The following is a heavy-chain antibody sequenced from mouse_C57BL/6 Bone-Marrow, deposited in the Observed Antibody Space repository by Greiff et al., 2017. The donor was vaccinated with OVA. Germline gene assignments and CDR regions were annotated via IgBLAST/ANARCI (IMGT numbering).Heavy chain of an antibody. D-gene: IGHD1-1*01. CDR3: ARERGYYYGSSDY. Sequence: VQLQQSGPELVKPGASVKISCKASGYAFSSSWMNWVKQRPGKGLAWIGRIYPGDGDTNYNGKFKGKATLTAAKSSSTASMQLSSLTSEDSAVYFCARERGYYYGSSDYWGQGTTLTVSS. J-gene: IGHJ2*01. CDR1: GYAFSSSW. V-gene: IGHV1-82*01. CDR2: IYPGDGDT.